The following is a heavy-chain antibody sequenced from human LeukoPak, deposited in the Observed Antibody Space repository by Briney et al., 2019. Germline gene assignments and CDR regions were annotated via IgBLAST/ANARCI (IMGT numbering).Heavy chain of an antibody. V-gene: IGHV3-30*18. J-gene: IGHJ1*01. CDR3: TKDRLASSDPAFSGAEYFEE. CDR2: ISYDGSNE. CDR1: GFTFSNYG. Sequence: GRSLRLSCAASGFTFSNYGMHWVRQAPGKGLEWVAVISYDGSNEYYADSVKGRFTISRDNSKNTQYLQMNSLRTEDTAFYYCTKDRLASSDPAFSGAEYFEEWGQGTLVTVSS. D-gene: IGHD3-9*01.